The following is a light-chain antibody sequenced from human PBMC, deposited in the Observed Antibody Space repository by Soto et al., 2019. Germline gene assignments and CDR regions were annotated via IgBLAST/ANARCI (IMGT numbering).Light chain of an antibody. J-gene: IGKJ4*01. CDR3: QQYGRGPLA. CDR1: QTVTSNY. CDR2: GAS. V-gene: IGKV3-20*01. Sequence: DIVLTQSPGTLSLSPGERATLSCRASQTVTSNYVVWYQQKLGQPPRLLSYGASISATGIPDRFSGSGSGTGFTLTITGLEPADFAVYYCQQYGRGPLAFGAGTKVEI.